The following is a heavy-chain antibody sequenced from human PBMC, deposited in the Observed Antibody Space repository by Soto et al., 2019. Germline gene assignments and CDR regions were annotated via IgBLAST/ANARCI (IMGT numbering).Heavy chain of an antibody. CDR1: GGTFSSYA. CDR2: IIPIFGTA. Sequence: ASVKVSCKASGGTFSSYAISWVRQAPGQGLEWMGGIIPIFGTANYAQKFRGRVTITADESTSTAYMELSSLRSEDTAVYYCARGHYDFWSGSSENYYYGMDVWGQGTTVTVSS. J-gene: IGHJ6*02. V-gene: IGHV1-69*13. D-gene: IGHD3-3*01. CDR3: ARGHYDFWSGSSENYYYGMDV.